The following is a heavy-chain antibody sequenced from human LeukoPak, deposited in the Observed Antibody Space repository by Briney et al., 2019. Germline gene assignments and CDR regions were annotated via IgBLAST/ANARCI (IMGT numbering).Heavy chain of an antibody. CDR2: IRYDGSNK. J-gene: IGHJ5*02. Sequence: PGGSLRLSCAASGFTFSSYGMHWVRQAPGKGLEWVAFIRYDGSNKYYADSVKGRFTISRDNSKNTLYLQMNSLRAEDTAVYYRAKDHAYYDFWSGYLNWFDPWGQGTLVTVSS. CDR3: AKDHAYYDFWSGYLNWFDP. CDR1: GFTFSSYG. V-gene: IGHV3-30*02. D-gene: IGHD3-3*01.